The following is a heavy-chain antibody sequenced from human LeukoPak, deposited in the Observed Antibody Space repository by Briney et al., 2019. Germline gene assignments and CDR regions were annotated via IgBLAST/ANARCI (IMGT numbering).Heavy chain of an antibody. CDR1: GYTFTSYG. V-gene: IGHV1-18*01. J-gene: IGHJ4*02. Sequence: ASVKVSCKASGYTFTSYGISWVRQAPGQGLEWMGWISAYNGNTNYAQKLQGRVTMTTDTSTSTAYMELRSLRSDDTAVYYCARVIRRWLQPYFDYWGQGTLVTVSS. D-gene: IGHD5-24*01. CDR2: ISAYNGNT. CDR3: ARVIRRWLQPYFDY.